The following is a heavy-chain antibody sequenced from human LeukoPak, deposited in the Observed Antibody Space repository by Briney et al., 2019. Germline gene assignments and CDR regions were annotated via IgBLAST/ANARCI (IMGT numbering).Heavy chain of an antibody. V-gene: IGHV4-30-4*08. Sequence: SQTLSLTCTVSGGSISSGDYYWGWIRQPPGKGLEWIAYIYYSGSTYYNPSLKSRVAILVDVSKDQFSLELSSVTAADTAVYYCARLKRSGIPAYYFDDWGQGTQVTVSS. CDR2: IYYSGST. D-gene: IGHD3-3*01. J-gene: IGHJ4*02. CDR1: GGSISSGDYY. CDR3: ARLKRSGIPAYYFDD.